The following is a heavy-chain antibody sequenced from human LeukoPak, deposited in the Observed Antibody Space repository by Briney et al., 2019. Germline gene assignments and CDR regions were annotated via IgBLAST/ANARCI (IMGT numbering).Heavy chain of an antibody. CDR1: GLTFSTYA. CDR3: TTWFRSSGWYPFDY. V-gene: IGHV3-23*01. CDR2: ITGSGGST. D-gene: IGHD6-19*01. Sequence: GGSLRLSCAASGLTFSTYAMTWVRQAPGKGLEWVSGITGSGGSTFYADSVKGRFTISRDNSKNTLYLQMNSLKTEDTAVYYCTTWFRSSGWYPFDYWGQGTLVTVSS. J-gene: IGHJ4*02.